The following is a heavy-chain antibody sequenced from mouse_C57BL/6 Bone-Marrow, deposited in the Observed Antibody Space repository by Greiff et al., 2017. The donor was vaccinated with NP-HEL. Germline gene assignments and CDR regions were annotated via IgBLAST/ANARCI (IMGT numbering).Heavy chain of an antibody. V-gene: IGHV3-6*01. J-gene: IGHJ3*01. CDR3: ARDPPVAWFAY. CDR1: GYSITSGYY. CDR2: ISYDGSN. Sequence: ESGPGLVKPSQSLSLTCSVTGYSITSGYYWNWIRQFPGNKLEWMGYISYDGSNNYNPSLKNRISITRDTSKNQFFLKLNSVTTEDTATYYCARDPPVAWFAYWGQGTLVTVSA.